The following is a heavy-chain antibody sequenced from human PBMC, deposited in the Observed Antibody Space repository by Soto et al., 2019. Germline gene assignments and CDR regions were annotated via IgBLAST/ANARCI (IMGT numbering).Heavy chain of an antibody. CDR2: VSHTGAT. Sequence: QVQLQESGPGLVKTSETLSLTCTVSGGSISLERFYWTWIRQPPGKGLEWIGYVSHTGATNYNPSRQSLVDISVDTSMNHFSLKLTSLTAADTAVYFCAREFSSAHISYYDFWGQGTLVSVSA. V-gene: IGHV4-61*03. J-gene: IGHJ4*02. CDR1: GGSISLERFY. CDR3: AREFSSAHISYYDF.